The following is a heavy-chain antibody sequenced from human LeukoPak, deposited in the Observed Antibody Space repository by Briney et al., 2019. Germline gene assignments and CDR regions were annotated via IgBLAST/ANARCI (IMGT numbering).Heavy chain of an antibody. V-gene: IGHV3-23*01. J-gene: IGHJ5*02. D-gene: IGHD6-13*01. Sequence: AGGSLRLSCAASGFTFSSYAMSWVRQAPGKGLEWVSAISGSGGSTYYADSVKGRFTISRDNSKNTLYLQMNSLRAEDTPVYYCAKGEQQLALNWFDPWGQGTLVTVSS. CDR3: AKGEQQLALNWFDP. CDR1: GFTFSSYA. CDR2: ISGSGGST.